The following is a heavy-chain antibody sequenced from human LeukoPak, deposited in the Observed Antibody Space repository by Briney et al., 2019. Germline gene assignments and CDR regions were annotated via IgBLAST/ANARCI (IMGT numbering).Heavy chain of an antibody. D-gene: IGHD5-18*01. CDR3: AKRNVDTATAYYFDY. V-gene: IGHV3-23*01. Sequence: PGGSLRLSCAASGFTFSSYAMKWVRQAPGKGLEWVSAISGSGGSTYYADSVKGRFTISRDNSKNTLYLQMNSLRAEDTAVYYCAKRNVDTATAYYFDYWGQGTLVTVSS. CDR2: ISGSGGST. CDR1: GFTFSSYA. J-gene: IGHJ4*02.